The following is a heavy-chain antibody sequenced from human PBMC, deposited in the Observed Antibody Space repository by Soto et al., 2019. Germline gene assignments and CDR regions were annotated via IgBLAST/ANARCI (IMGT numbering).Heavy chain of an antibody. Sequence: EVQLLESGGGLVQPGGSLRLSCAASGFTFRSYAMTWVRQAPGKGLEWVSVVTYNGDNTYYADSVKGRFTISRDNSIEKVDLQMNSLTAEDTAVYYCARYIRGPTVFYFDFWGPGVLVTVSS. V-gene: IGHV3-23*01. D-gene: IGHD3-3*02. J-gene: IGHJ4*02. CDR3: ARYIRGPTVFYFDF. CDR1: GFTFRSYA. CDR2: VTYNGDNT.